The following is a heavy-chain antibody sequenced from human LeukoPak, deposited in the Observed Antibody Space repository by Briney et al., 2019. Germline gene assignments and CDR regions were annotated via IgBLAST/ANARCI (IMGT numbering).Heavy chain of an antibody. Sequence: GGSLRLSCAASGFTFDDYAMHWVRRAPGKGLEWVSGISWNSGSIGYADSVKGRFTISRDNAKNSLYLQMNSLRAEDMALYYCAKADTIAVAGTIDYWGQGTLVTVSS. V-gene: IGHV3-9*03. CDR2: ISWNSGSI. CDR3: AKADTIAVAGTIDY. D-gene: IGHD6-19*01. J-gene: IGHJ4*02. CDR1: GFTFDDYA.